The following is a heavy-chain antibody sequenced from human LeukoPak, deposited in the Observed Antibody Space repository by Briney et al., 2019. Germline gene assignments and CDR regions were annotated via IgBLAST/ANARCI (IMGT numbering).Heavy chain of an antibody. V-gene: IGHV1-18*01. J-gene: IGHJ4*02. CDR1: GYTFTSYG. CDR3: ARVTLGLTFPEYFDY. D-gene: IGHD4/OR15-4a*01. CDR2: ISAYNGNT. Sequence: ASVKVSCKASGYTFTSYGISWVRQAPGQGLEWMGWISAYNGNTNYAQKLQGRVTMTTDTSTSTAYMELRSLGSDDTAVYYCARVTLGLTFPEYFDYWGQGTLVTVSS.